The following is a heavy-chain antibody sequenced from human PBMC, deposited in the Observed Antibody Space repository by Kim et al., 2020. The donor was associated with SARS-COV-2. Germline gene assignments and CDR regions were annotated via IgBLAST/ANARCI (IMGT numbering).Heavy chain of an antibody. D-gene: IGHD3-10*01. Sequence: KTRVTISVDTSKNPFSLKLSSVTAADTAVYYCARGPDYYGSGSYADPLDYWGQGTLVTVSS. V-gene: IGHV4-34*01. J-gene: IGHJ4*02. CDR3: ARGPDYYGSGSYADPLDY.